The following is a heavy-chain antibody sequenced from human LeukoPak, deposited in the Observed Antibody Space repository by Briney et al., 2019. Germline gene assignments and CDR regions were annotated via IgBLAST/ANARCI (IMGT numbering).Heavy chain of an antibody. CDR3: ARDLHWGASDY. D-gene: IGHD1-26*01. CDR1: GFTFSSYA. Sequence: GGSLRLSCAASGFTFSSYAMSWVRQAPGKGLEWVSAISGSGGSTYYADSVKGRFTISRDNSKNTLYLQMNSLGVEDTAVYYCARDLHWGASDYWGQGTLVTVSS. V-gene: IGHV3-23*01. J-gene: IGHJ4*02. CDR2: ISGSGGST.